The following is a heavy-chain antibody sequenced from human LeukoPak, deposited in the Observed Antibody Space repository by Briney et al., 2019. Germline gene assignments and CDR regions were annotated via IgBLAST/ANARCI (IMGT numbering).Heavy chain of an antibody. CDR2: IYYSGST. CDR1: GGSISSSSYY. Sequence: SETLSLTCTVSGGSISSSSYYWGWIRQPPGKGLEWIGSIYYSGSTYYNPSLKSRVTISLDTSKNRFSLKLSSVTAADTAVYYCARELMDCSGGTCYSSFFDYWGQGTLVTVSS. CDR3: ARELMDCSGGTCYSSFFDY. D-gene: IGHD2-15*01. V-gene: IGHV4-39*07. J-gene: IGHJ4*02.